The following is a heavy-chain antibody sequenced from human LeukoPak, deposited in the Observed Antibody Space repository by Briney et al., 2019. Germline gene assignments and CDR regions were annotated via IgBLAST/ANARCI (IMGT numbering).Heavy chain of an antibody. CDR3: ARLAAADYYYYYYMDV. V-gene: IGHV1-18*01. D-gene: IGHD6-13*01. Sequence: ASVKVSCKASGYTFTSYGISWVRQAPGQGLEWMGWISAYNGNTNYAQKLQGRVTMTTDTSTSTAYMELRSLRSDDTAVYYCARLAAADYYYYYYMDVWGKGTTVTVSS. J-gene: IGHJ6*03. CDR1: GYTFTSYG. CDR2: ISAYNGNT.